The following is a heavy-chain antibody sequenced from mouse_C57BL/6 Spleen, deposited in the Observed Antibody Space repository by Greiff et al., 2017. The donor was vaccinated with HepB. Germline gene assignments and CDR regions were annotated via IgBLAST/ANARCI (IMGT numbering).Heavy chain of an antibody. J-gene: IGHJ3*01. CDR1: GYSITSGYY. Sequence: EVKLQESGPGLVKPSQSLSLTCSVTGYSITSGYYWNWIRQFPGNKLEWMGYISYDGSNNYNPSLKNRISITRDTSKNQFFLKLNSVTTEDTATYYCARDDYDGDWGQGTLVTVSA. CDR3: ARDDYDGD. D-gene: IGHD2-4*01. V-gene: IGHV3-6*01. CDR2: ISYDGSN.